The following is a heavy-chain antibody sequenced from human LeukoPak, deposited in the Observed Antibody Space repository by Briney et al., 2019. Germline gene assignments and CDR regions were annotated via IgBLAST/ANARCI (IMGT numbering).Heavy chain of an antibody. J-gene: IGHJ4*02. D-gene: IGHD3-10*01. CDR1: GGSFSGYY. CDR3: AWGSGSYTYYFDY. V-gene: IGHV4-34*01. Sequence: SETLSLTCAVYGGSFSGYYWSWIRQPPGKGLEWIGGINHSGSTNYNPSLKSRVTISVDTSKNQFSLKLSSVTAADTAVYYCAWGSGSYTYYFDYWGQGTLVTVSS. CDR2: INHSGST.